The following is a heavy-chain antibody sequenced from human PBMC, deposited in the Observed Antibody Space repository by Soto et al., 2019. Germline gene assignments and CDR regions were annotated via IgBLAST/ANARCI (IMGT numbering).Heavy chain of an antibody. Sequence: GGSLRLSCAASGFTFSSYAMSWVRQAPGKGLEWVSAISGSGGSTYYADSVKGRFTISRDSSKNTLYLQMNSLRAEDTAVYYCAKDPGDYDFWSGPVDSDYWGQGTLVTVSS. CDR2: ISGSGGST. V-gene: IGHV3-23*01. D-gene: IGHD3-3*01. J-gene: IGHJ4*02. CDR1: GFTFSSYA. CDR3: AKDPGDYDFWSGPVDSDY.